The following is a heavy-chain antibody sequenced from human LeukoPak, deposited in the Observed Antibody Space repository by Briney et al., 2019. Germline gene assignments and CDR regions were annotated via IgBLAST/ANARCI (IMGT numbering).Heavy chain of an antibody. D-gene: IGHD5-18*01. CDR1: GFTFSSYA. Sequence: GGSLRLSCAASGFTFSSYAMSWVRQAPGKGLEWVSAISGSGGSTYYVDSVKGRFTISRDNSKNTLYLQMNSLRAEDTAVYYCAKAGGGYSYGYGSTFDYWGQGTLVTVSS. CDR3: AKAGGGYSYGYGSTFDY. CDR2: ISGSGGST. J-gene: IGHJ4*02. V-gene: IGHV3-23*01.